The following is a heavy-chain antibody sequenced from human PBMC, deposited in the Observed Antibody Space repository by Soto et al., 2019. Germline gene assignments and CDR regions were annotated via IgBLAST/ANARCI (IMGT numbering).Heavy chain of an antibody. D-gene: IGHD3-22*01. V-gene: IGHV1-2*02. CDR1: GYTFTSYY. Sequence: GASVKVSCKASGYTFTSYYIHWVRQAPGQGLEWMGWINPITGGTNYAPKFQGRVTMTRDTSITTAYMELSRLRFDDTAVYYCARNYYDSSDRDYLDYWGQGTPVTVS. CDR2: INPITGGT. CDR3: ARNYYDSSDRDYLDY. J-gene: IGHJ4*02.